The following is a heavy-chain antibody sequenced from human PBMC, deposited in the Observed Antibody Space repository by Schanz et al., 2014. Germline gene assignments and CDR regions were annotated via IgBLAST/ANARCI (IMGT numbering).Heavy chain of an antibody. D-gene: IGHD6-13*01. J-gene: IGHJ4*02. CDR3: ARHMGRLSSSRGNYFDY. Sequence: QLQLQESGPGLVKPSETLSLTCTVSGGSISSSSYFWGWIRQPPGKGLEWIGSIYHSGSTYNNPPLKSRVTMSVDTSKNQFSLKLYSVTAADTALYYCARHMGRLSSSRGNYFDYWGQGTLVTVSS. V-gene: IGHV4-39*01. CDR2: IYHSGST. CDR1: GGSISSSSYF.